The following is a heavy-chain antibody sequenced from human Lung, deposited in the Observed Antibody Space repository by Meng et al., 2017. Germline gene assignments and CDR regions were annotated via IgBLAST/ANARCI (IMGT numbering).Heavy chain of an antibody. CDR3: TWDDKAVSDY. CDR2: IKSNTDGGTA. V-gene: IGHV3-15*01. D-gene: IGHD1-26*01. J-gene: IGHJ4*02. Sequence: VHLVEVGGDLVKAGGFLRLSCAASGFYFNNAWMSWVRQAPGKGLEWVGRIKSNTDGGTAEYAAPVTGRFTISRDDSKSTLYLQMSGLRIDDTGVYYCTWDDKAVSDYWGQGTLVTVSS. CDR1: GFYFNNAW.